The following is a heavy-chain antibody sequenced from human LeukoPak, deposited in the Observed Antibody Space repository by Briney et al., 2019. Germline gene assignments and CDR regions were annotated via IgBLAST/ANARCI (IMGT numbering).Heavy chain of an antibody. CDR1: GASIRSGDYY. CDR2: IYDSGST. CDR3: AREGGFCSSTSCQVYFYYGMDV. J-gene: IGHJ6*02. V-gene: IGHV4-30-4*01. Sequence: PSETLSPTCTVSGASIRSGDYYWSWIRQPPGKGLEWIGYIYDSGSTYYNPSLKSRITISVDTSENRFSLKLSSVTATDTAVYYCAREGGFCSSTSCQVYFYYGMDVWGQGTTVTVSS. D-gene: IGHD2-2*01.